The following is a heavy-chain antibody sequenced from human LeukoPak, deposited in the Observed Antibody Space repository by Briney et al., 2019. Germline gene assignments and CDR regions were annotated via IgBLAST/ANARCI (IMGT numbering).Heavy chain of an antibody. CDR3: ARGRPSYSSSWYYFDY. J-gene: IGHJ4*02. CDR2: ISYDGSNK. V-gene: IGHV3-30-3*01. Sequence: GRSLRLSCAASGFTFSSYAMHWVRQAPGKGLEWVAVISYDGSNKYYADSVRGRFTISRDNSKNTLYLQMNSLRAEDTAVYYCARGRPSYSSSWYYFDYWGQGTLVTVSS. CDR1: GFTFSSYA. D-gene: IGHD6-13*01.